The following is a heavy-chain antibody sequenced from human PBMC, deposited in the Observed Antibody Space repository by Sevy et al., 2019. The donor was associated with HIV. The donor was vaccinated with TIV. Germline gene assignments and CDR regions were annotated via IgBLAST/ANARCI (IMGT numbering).Heavy chain of an antibody. Sequence: GGSLRLSCAASGSTFSSYSMNWVRQAPGKGLEWVSSISSSSSYIYYADSVKGRFTISRDNAKNSLYLQMNSLRAEDTAVYYCARGVSYVWGSYRLPYYFDYWGQGTLVTVSS. V-gene: IGHV3-21*01. J-gene: IGHJ4*02. D-gene: IGHD3-16*02. CDR1: GSTFSSYS. CDR2: ISSSSSYI. CDR3: ARGVSYVWGSYRLPYYFDY.